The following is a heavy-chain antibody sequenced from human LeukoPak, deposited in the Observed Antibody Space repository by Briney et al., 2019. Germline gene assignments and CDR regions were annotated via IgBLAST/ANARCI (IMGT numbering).Heavy chain of an antibody. D-gene: IGHD5-18*01. CDR1: GGSLSSDY. Sequence: SETLSLTCTVSGGSLSSDYWSWIRQPPGKGLEWIGYIYYSGSTNYNPSLKSRVTISVDTSKNQFSLKLSSVTAADTAVYYCAREGYSSALDIWGQGTMVTVSS. J-gene: IGHJ3*02. CDR2: IYYSGST. V-gene: IGHV4-59*01. CDR3: AREGYSSALDI.